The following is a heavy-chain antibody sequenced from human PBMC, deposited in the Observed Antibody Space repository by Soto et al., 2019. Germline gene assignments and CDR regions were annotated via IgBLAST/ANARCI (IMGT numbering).Heavy chain of an antibody. CDR3: ASSAGTFDY. J-gene: IGHJ4*02. V-gene: IGHV4-31*03. CDR2: VYYSGST. D-gene: IGHD1-1*01. CDR1: GGAISSGGYY. Sequence: QVQLQESGPGLVKPSETLSLTCTVSGGAISSGGYYWNWIRQLPGKGLEWIGYVYYSGSTYYNPSLXXRXTXXVDTSTNHFSLKLSSLTAADTAVYFCASSAGTFDYWGQGTLVTVSS.